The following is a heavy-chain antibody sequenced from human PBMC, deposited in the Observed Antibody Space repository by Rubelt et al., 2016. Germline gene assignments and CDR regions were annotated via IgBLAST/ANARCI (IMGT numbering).Heavy chain of an antibody. CDR3: ARGWNYSFDY. CDR2: ISYDGSNE. Sequence: GKGLEWVAVISYDGSNEYYADSVKGRFTISRDNSKNTLYLQMNSLRAEDTAVYYCARGWNYSFDYWGQGTLVTVSS. D-gene: IGHD1-7*01. J-gene: IGHJ4*02. V-gene: IGHV3-33*05.